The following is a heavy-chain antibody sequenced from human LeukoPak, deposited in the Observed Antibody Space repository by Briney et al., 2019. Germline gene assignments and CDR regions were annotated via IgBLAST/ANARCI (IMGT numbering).Heavy chain of an antibody. CDR3: ASQGKQHSYYYYMDV. CDR2: IIPIFGTA. D-gene: IGHD4-23*01. V-gene: IGHV1-69*01. CDR1: GGTFSSYA. Sequence: ASVKVSCKASGGTFSSYAISWVRQAPGQGLEWMGGIIPIFGTANYAQKFQGRVTITADESTSTAYMELSSLRSEDTAVYYCASQGKQHSYYYYMDVWGKGTTVTVSS. J-gene: IGHJ6*03.